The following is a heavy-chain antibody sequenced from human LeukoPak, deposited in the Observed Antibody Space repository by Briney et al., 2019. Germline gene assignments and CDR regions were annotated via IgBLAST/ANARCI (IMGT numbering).Heavy chain of an antibody. CDR2: IYYTGST. J-gene: IGHJ4*02. V-gene: IGHV4-39*01. CDR3: ARLYCGGECYSGYFDY. Sequence: SETLSLTCTVSVGSISSSSWYWDWIRQPPGKGLEWIGTIYYTGSTYYNPSLKSRVTISLDTSKDQFSLKLSSVTAADTAVYYCARLYCGGECYSGYFDYWGQGTLVTVSS. CDR1: VGSISSSSWY. D-gene: IGHD2-21*01.